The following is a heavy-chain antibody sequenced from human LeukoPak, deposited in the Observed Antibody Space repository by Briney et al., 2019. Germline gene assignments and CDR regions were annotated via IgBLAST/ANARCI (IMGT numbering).Heavy chain of an antibody. V-gene: IGHV4-59*12. CDR3: ARESITMVRGVDY. CDR2: IYYSGST. J-gene: IGHJ4*02. CDR1: GGSISSYY. Sequence: SETLSLTCTVSGGSISSYYWSWIRQPPGKGLEWIGYIYYSGSTYYNPSLKSRVTISVDTSKNQFSLKLSSVTAADTAVYYCARESITMVRGVDYWGQGTLVTVSS. D-gene: IGHD3-10*01.